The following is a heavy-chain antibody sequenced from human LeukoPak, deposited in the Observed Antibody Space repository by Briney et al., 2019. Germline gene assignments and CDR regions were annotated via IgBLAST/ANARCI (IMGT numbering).Heavy chain of an antibody. CDR2: ISSSSSYI. J-gene: IGHJ4*02. CDR1: GFTFSSYS. D-gene: IGHD5-24*01. Sequence: GGSLRLSCAASGFTFSSYSMNWVRQAPGKGLEWVSSISSSSSYIYYADSVKGRFTISRENAKNSLYLQMNSLRAEDTAVYYCARDRERWLQPHCFDYWGQGTLVTVSS. V-gene: IGHV3-21*01. CDR3: ARDRERWLQPHCFDY.